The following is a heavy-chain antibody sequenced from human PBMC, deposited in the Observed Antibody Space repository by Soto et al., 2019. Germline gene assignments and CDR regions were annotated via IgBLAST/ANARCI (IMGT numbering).Heavy chain of an antibody. CDR1: GGSISSYY. CDR3: ARLKGVDYDFWSGYYMKGWFDP. V-gene: IGHV4-59*08. J-gene: IGHJ5*02. D-gene: IGHD3-3*01. Sequence: SETLSLTCTVSGGSISSYYWSWIRQPPGKGLEWIGYIYYSGSTNYNPSLKSRVTISVDTSKNQFSLKLSSVTAADTAVYYCARLKGVDYDFWSGYYMKGWFDPWGQGTLVTVSS. CDR2: IYYSGST.